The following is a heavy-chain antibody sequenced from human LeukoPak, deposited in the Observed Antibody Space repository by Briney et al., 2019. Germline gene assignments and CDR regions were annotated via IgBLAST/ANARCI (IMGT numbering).Heavy chain of an antibody. CDR1: GFSISSYY. J-gene: IGHJ5*02. CDR3: ARDGPSANWFDP. CDR2: IYYSGST. Sequence: SETLSLTCTASGFSISSYYWSWIRQPPGKGLEWIGYIYYSGSTNYNPSLKSRVTISVDTSKNQFSLKLSSVTAADTAVYYCARDGPSANWFDPWGQGTLVTVSS. V-gene: IGHV4-59*01.